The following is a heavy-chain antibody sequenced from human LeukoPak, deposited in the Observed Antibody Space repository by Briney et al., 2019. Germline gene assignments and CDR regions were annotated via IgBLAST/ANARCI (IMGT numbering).Heavy chain of an antibody. Sequence: GSLRLSCAASGLTFRSNWMHWVRQAPGKGLVWVSRINSDGSSTTYADSVKGRFTISRDNAKNTLYLQMNRLRAEDTAVYYCARDLGYNYGPFDYWGQGTLVTVSS. CDR2: INSDGSST. V-gene: IGHV3-74*01. J-gene: IGHJ4*02. CDR3: ARDLGYNYGPFDY. CDR1: GLTFRSNW. D-gene: IGHD5-18*01.